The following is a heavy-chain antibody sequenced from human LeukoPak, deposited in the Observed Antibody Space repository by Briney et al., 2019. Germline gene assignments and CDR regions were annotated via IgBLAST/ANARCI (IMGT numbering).Heavy chain of an antibody. V-gene: IGHV3-66*02. CDR1: GFTVSSNY. Sequence: GGSLRLSCAASGFTVSSNYMSWVRQAPGKGLEWVSVIYSGGSTYYADSVKGRFTISRDNSKNTLYLQMNSLRAEDTAVYYCARWKGELSSYDYWGQGTLVTASS. CDR3: ARWKGELSSYDY. CDR2: IYSGGST. D-gene: IGHD3-16*02. J-gene: IGHJ4*02.